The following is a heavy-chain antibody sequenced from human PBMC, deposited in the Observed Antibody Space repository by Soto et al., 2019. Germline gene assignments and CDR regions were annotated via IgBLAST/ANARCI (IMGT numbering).Heavy chain of an antibody. V-gene: IGHV1-18*03. Sequence: GASVKVSCKASGYTFTSYGISWVRQAPGQGLEWMGWISAYNGNTNYAQKLQGRVTMTTDTSTSTAYMELRSLRSDDMAVYYCARDLRYSANYYYYGMDVWGQGTTVTVSS. CDR1: GYTFTSYG. CDR3: ARDLRYSANYYYYGMDV. D-gene: IGHD3-9*01. J-gene: IGHJ6*02. CDR2: ISAYNGNT.